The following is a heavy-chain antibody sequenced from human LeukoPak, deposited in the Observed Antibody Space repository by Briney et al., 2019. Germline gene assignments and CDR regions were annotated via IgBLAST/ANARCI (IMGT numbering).Heavy chain of an antibody. V-gene: IGHV3-30*02. J-gene: IGHJ5*02. CDR3: AKASSGYDEYNWFDP. D-gene: IGHD5-12*01. Sequence: GGSLRLSCAASGFTFSSYGMHRVRQAPGKGLEWVAFIRYDGSNKYYADSVKGRFTISRDNSKNTLYLQMNSLRAEDTAVYYCAKASSGYDEYNWFDPWGQGTLVTVSS. CDR1: GFTFSSYG. CDR2: IRYDGSNK.